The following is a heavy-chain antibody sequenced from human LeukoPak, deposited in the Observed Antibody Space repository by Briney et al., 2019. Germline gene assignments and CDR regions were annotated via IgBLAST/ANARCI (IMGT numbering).Heavy chain of an antibody. CDR1: GFTFSSYA. Sequence: GGSLRLSCAASGFTFSSYAMSWVRQAPGKGLEWISGSSGSGSSTYYADSVKGRFSISRDNSTNTVHLQMNSLRREDAALYFCAKVKLQRFTIFGVVYYFDYWGQGILVTVSS. CDR3: AKVKLQRFTIFGVVYYFDY. D-gene: IGHD3-3*01. CDR2: SSGSGSST. J-gene: IGHJ4*02. V-gene: IGHV3-23*01.